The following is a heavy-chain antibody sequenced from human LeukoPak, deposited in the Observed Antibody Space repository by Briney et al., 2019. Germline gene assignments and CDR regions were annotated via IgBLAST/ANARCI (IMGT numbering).Heavy chain of an antibody. D-gene: IGHD3-3*01. V-gene: IGHV3-7*01. CDR3: ATSGYYSPFDY. CDR2: IKQDGSDK. CDR1: GFTFSNYW. J-gene: IGHJ4*02. Sequence: GGSLRLSCAASGFTFSNYWMSWVRQAPGKGLEWVANIKQDGSDKYYLDSVKGRFTISRDNAKNSLYLQMNSLRAEDTAVYYCATSGYYSPFDYWGQGTLVTVSS.